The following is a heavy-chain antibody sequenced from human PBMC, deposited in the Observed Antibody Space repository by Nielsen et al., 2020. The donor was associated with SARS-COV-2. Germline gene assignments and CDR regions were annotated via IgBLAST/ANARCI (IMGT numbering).Heavy chain of an antibody. CDR2: MSSDGRNE. Sequence: GESLKISCAVSGFDFSDFGIHWVRQAPGKGLEWVAVMSSDGRNELYADSVRGRFSISRDNSKNTLYLQMNSLRAEDTAVYYCARDSGSGLLLAWYFDLWGRGTLVTVSS. CDR3: ARDSGSGLLLAWYFDL. J-gene: IGHJ2*01. V-gene: IGHV3-30*03. CDR1: GFDFSDFG. D-gene: IGHD3-22*01.